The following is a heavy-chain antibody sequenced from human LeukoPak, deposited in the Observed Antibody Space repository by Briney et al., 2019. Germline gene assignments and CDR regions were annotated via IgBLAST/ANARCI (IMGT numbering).Heavy chain of an antibody. D-gene: IGHD6-19*01. J-gene: IGHJ5*02. CDR2: IYTSGST. CDR1: GGSISSGSYY. Sequence: PSETLSLTCTVSGGSISSGSYYWSWIRQPAGKGLEWIGRIYTSGSTNCNPSLKSRVTISVDTSKNQFSLKLSSVTAADTAVYYCARGRWLGNWFDPWGQGTLVTVSS. V-gene: IGHV4-61*02. CDR3: ARGRWLGNWFDP.